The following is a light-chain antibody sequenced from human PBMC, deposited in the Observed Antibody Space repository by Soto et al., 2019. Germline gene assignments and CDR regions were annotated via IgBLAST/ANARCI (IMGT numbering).Light chain of an antibody. Sequence: DIQMTQSPSSLSASVGDRVTITCRASQSISSYLNWYQQKPGKAPKLLIYAASSLPSGVPSRFSGSGSGTDFTLTISSLQPEDFATYYCQQSYSTPSTLGQGTKLEIK. CDR2: AAS. V-gene: IGKV1-39*01. CDR1: QSISSY. CDR3: QQSYSTPST. J-gene: IGKJ2*01.